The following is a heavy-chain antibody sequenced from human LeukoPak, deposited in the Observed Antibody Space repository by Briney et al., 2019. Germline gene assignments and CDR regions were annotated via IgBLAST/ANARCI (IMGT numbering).Heavy chain of an antibody. CDR3: ARGYDYGDQIHYFDY. Sequence: ASVKVSCKASGYTFTGYYMHWVRQAPGQGLEWMGWINPNSGGTNYAQKFQGRVTMTRDTSISTAYMELSRLRSDDTAVYYCARGYDYGDQIHYFDYWGQGTLVTVSS. CDR2: INPNSGGT. CDR1: GYTFTGYY. V-gene: IGHV1-2*02. D-gene: IGHD4-17*01. J-gene: IGHJ4*02.